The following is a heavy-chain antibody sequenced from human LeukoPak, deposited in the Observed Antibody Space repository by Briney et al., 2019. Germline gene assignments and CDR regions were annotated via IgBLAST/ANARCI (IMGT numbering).Heavy chain of an antibody. D-gene: IGHD3-10*02. Sequence: GGSLRLSCAASGFTVSSNYMSWVRQAPGKGLEWVSVIYSGGSTYYADSVKGRFTISRDNSKNTLYLQMNSLRAEDTAVYYCAKALRDMFYYYMDVWGKGTTVTISS. CDR3: AKALRDMFYYYMDV. V-gene: IGHV3-66*01. CDR2: IYSGGST. J-gene: IGHJ6*03. CDR1: GFTVSSNY.